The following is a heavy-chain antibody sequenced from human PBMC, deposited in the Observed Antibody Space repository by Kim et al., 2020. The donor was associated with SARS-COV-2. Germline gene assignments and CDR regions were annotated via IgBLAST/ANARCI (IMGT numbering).Heavy chain of an antibody. CDR3: ARGGGRYYFDY. CDR1: GFTFSSYA. CDR2: ISYDGSNK. V-gene: IGHV3-30*04. J-gene: IGHJ4*02. Sequence: GGSLRLSCAASGFTFSSYAMHWVRQAPGKGLEWVAVISYDGSNKYYADSVKGRFTISRDNSKNTLYLQMNSLRAEDTAVYYCARGGGRYYFDYWGQGTLV. D-gene: IGHD1-26*01.